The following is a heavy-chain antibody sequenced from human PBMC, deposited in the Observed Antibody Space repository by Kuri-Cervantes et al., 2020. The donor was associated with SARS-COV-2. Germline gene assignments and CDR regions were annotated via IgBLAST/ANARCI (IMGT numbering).Heavy chain of an antibody. CDR2: IYYSGST. J-gene: IGHJ4*02. CDR1: GGSISSYY. Sequence: SETLSLTCTVSGGSISSYYWSWIRQPPGKGLESIGYIYYSGSTNYNPSLKSRVTISVDTSKNQFSLKLSSVTAADTAVYYCARLIGYSGYDYSFGYFDYWGQGTLVTVSS. CDR3: ARLIGYSGYDYSFGYFDY. D-gene: IGHD5-12*01. V-gene: IGHV4-59*12.